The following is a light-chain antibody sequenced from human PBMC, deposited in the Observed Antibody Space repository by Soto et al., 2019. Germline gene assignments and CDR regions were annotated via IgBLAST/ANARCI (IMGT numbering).Light chain of an antibody. CDR2: ANN. CDR1: SSNIGNNY. CDR3: GTWDSSLSAWV. V-gene: IGLV1-51*01. Sequence: QSVLTQPPSVSAAPGQKVTISCSGSSSNIGNNYVSWYQQLPGTAPKLLIYANNKRPSGIPDRFSVSKSGTSATLGITGLQTGDEADYYCGTWDSSLSAWVFGGGTQLTVL. J-gene: IGLJ3*02.